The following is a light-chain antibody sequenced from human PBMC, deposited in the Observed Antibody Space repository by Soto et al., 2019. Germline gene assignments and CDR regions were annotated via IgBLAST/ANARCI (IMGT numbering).Light chain of an antibody. CDR2: DAS. J-gene: IGKJ4*01. CDR3: PHRSSWLT. V-gene: IGKV3-11*01. CDR1: QSVSSN. Sequence: EIVLTQSPATLPVSPGERATLSCRASQSVSSNLAWYQQKPGQAPRLLIYDASNRASGIPARFSGSGSGTDIPHTISRLEPEDFAVYYRPHRSSWLTFGGGTKVESK.